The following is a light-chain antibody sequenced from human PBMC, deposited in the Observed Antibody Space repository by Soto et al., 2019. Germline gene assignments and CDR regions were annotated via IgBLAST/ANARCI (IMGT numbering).Light chain of an antibody. V-gene: IGLV2-14*01. CDR2: EVS. Sequence: QSVLTQPASVSGSPGQSITISCTGTSSDLGGYNYVSWYQQHPGKAPKVMIYEVSNWPSGVSNRFTGSKSGNTASLTISGLQTEDEADYYSSSYTSSSTLVFGGGTKLTVL. CDR1: SSDLGGYNY. J-gene: IGLJ2*01. CDR3: SSYTSSSTLV.